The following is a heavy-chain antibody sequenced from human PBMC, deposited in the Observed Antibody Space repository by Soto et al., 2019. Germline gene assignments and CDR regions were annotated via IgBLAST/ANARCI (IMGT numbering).Heavy chain of an antibody. CDR3: ARDTGNFFDY. J-gene: IGHJ4*02. CDR2: IGPSSGNT. Sequence: AAVKVSCKASGYTFTSYTVSWVRQAPGQGLEWVGWIGPSSGNTDSARNLQGRVTMTTDTSTSTAYMELRSLRSDDTAVYYCARDTGNFFDYWGQGTLVTVSS. CDR1: GYTFTSYT. V-gene: IGHV1-18*01.